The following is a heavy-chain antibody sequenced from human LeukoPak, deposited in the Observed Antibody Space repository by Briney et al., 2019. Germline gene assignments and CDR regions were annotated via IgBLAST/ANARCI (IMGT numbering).Heavy chain of an antibody. CDR3: ARGSTVTTRYYYGLDV. D-gene: IGHD4-17*01. Sequence: PGGSLRLSCAASGFTFSDHYMDWVRQAPGKGLEWVGRTRDKAHSYTTEYAASVKGRFTISRDDSKNSLYLQMNSLKTEDTAVYYCARGSTVTTRYYYGLDVWGQGTTVTVSS. CDR2: TRDKAHSYTT. V-gene: IGHV3-72*01. CDR1: GFTFSDHY. J-gene: IGHJ6*01.